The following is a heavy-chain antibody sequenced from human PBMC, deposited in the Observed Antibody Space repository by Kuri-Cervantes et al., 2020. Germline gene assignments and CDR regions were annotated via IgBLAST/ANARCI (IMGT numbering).Heavy chain of an antibody. V-gene: IGHV4-59*12. CDR1: GGSISSYY. CDR2: IYYSGST. Sequence: ESLKISCTVSGGSISSYYWSWIRQPPGKGLEWIGYIYYSGSTNYNPSLKSRVTISVDTSKNQFSLKLSSVTAADTAVYYCARGLGSSSSGVDIDYWGQGTLVTVSS. D-gene: IGHD6-13*01. J-gene: IGHJ4*02. CDR3: ARGLGSSSSGVDIDY.